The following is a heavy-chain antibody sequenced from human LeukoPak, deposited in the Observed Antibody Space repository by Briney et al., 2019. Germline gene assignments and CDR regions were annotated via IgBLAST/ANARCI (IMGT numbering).Heavy chain of an antibody. CDR2: IRYDGEKQ. CDR1: GFTFSSYS. V-gene: IGHV3-30*02. CDR3: TSTVLGMADWLDP. Sequence: HPGGSLRLSCAASGFTFSSYSMNWVRQAPGKGLEWVTFIRYDGEKQHYVDSVKGRFTISRDNSKDTLYLQMNDVRPEDTAVYYCTSTVLGMADWLDPWGLGTPLTVSS. D-gene: IGHD7-27*01. J-gene: IGHJ5*02.